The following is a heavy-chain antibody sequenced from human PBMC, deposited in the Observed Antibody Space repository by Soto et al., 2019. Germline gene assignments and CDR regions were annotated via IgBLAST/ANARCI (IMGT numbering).Heavy chain of an antibody. V-gene: IGHV3-21*01. Sequence: GGSLRLSCAASGFTFSSYSMNWVRQAPGKGLEWVSSISSSSSYIYYADSVKGRFTISRDNAKNSLYLQMNSLRAEDTAVYYCASPGGKKDYYYYGMDVWGQGTTVTVSS. J-gene: IGHJ6*02. CDR3: ASPGGKKDYYYYGMDV. D-gene: IGHD1-26*01. CDR1: GFTFSSYS. CDR2: ISSSSSYI.